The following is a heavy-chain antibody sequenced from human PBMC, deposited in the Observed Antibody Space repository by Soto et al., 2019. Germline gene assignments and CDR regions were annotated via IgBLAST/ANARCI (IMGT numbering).Heavy chain of an antibody. CDR1: GLDFRNND. Sequence: QVQLVESGGGVIQPGRSLRLSCAASGLDFRNNDMHWVRQAPGKGLEWVAVISHDSRNIFYGYSVKGRFTGSRDNSKNTLYLEMNSLGAEDTSVYFCAKLVDKTLDDFWGLGTLVVVSS. V-gene: IGHV3-30*18. CDR3: AKLVDKTLDDF. CDR2: ISHDSRNI. D-gene: IGHD3-10*01. J-gene: IGHJ4*02.